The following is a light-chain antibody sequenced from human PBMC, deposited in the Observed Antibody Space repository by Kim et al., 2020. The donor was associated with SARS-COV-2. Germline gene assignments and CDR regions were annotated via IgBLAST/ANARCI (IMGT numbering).Light chain of an antibody. CDR1: QSIYNW. CDR3: QQFDSHSPT. V-gene: IGKV1-5*03. J-gene: IGKJ2*01. CDR2: RAS. Sequence: DIQMTQSPSTLSASVGDRVTINCRASQSIYNWLAWYQQRPGRAPKLLIYRASTLESGVPARFSGSGSGTESTLTITGLQPEDFATYYCQQFDSHSPTFGQGTKLEI.